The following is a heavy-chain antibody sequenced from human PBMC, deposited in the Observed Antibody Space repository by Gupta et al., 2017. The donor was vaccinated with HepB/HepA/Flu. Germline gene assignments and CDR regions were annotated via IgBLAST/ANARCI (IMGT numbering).Heavy chain of an antibody. Sequence: QVQLVQSGAEVKKPGSSVKVSCKASGGTFSSYAISWVRQAPGQGLEWMGRIIPILGIANYAQKFQGRVTITADKSTSTAYMELSSLRSEDTAVYYCASITIVGATIDAFDIWGQGTMVTVSS. D-gene: IGHD1-26*01. CDR2: IIPILGIA. CDR3: ASITIVGATIDAFDI. J-gene: IGHJ3*02. V-gene: IGHV1-69*04. CDR1: GGTFSSYA.